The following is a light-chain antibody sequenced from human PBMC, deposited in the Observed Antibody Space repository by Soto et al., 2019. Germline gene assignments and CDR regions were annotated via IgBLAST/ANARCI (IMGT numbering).Light chain of an antibody. J-gene: IGLJ2*01. CDR1: TGAVTGGYY. Sequence: QAVVTQEPSLTVSPGGTVTLTCASSTGAVTGGYYPNWFQRKPGQAPRPLIYSTSNKHSCTPARFSGSLLGGKAALTLSGVQPEDEAEYYCLLYYGGAQLIFGGGTKLTVL. CDR3: LLYYGGAQLI. V-gene: IGLV7-43*01. CDR2: STS.